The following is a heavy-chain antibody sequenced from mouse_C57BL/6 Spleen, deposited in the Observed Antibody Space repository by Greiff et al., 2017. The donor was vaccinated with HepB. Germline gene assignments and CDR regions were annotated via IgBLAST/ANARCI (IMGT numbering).Heavy chain of an antibody. CDR3: ARRTMDTTKTMDY. CDR2: IDPSDSYT. Sequence: QVQLQQPGAELVKPGASVNLSCKASGYTFTSYWMQWVTQRAGQGLEWIGEIDPSDSYTNYTQKFKGKATLTVDTSSSTAYIQLSSLTSEDSAVTYRARRTMDTTKTMDYWGQGTTVTVSS. J-gene: IGHJ4*01. D-gene: IGHD2-2*01. CDR1: GYTFTSYW. V-gene: IGHV1-50*01.